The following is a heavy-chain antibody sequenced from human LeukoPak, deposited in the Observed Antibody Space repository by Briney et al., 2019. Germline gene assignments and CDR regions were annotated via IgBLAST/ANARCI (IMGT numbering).Heavy chain of an antibody. V-gene: IGHV4-39*07. Sequence: PSETLSLTCTVSGVSISSSNSYWGWIRQPPGKGLEWIGSIYYSGNTYYNASLKSRVTMSVDTSKNQFSLKLSSVTAADTAVYFCARLRSTYWYFDLWGRGTLVTVSS. J-gene: IGHJ2*01. CDR1: GVSISSSNSY. CDR3: ARLRSTYWYFDL. D-gene: IGHD1-26*01. CDR2: IYYSGNT.